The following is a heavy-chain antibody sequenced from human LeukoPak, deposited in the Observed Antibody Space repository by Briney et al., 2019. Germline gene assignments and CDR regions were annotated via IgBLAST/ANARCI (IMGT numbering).Heavy chain of an antibody. CDR2: IKQDGTEK. Sequence: PGGSLRLSCTASGFTFTTYWMSWVRHPPGKGLEWVANIKQDGTEKYYVDSVKGRFTISRDNAKNSLYLQMNSLRAEDTAVYFCAKGGDRGNYYFDSWGQGTLVSVSS. D-gene: IGHD3-10*01. CDR1: GFTFTTYW. CDR3: AKGGDRGNYYFDS. J-gene: IGHJ4*02. V-gene: IGHV3-7*01.